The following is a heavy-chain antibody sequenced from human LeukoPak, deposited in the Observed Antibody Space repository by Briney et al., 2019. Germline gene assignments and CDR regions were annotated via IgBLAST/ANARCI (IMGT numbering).Heavy chain of an antibody. Sequence: AGGSLRLSCAASGFTFSSYWMHWVRQAPGKGLVWVSRINSDGSSTSYADFVKGRFTISRDNAKNTLYLQMNSLRAEDTAVYYCARESSVGAHKAFDYWGQGTLVTVSS. D-gene: IGHD1-26*01. J-gene: IGHJ4*02. V-gene: IGHV3-74*01. CDR1: GFTFSSYW. CDR3: ARESSVGAHKAFDY. CDR2: INSDGSST.